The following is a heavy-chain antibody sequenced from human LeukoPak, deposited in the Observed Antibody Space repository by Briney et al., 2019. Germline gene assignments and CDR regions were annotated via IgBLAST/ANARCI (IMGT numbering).Heavy chain of an antibody. CDR3: ASHFCSSSTCYTNYFDY. J-gene: IGHJ4*02. Sequence: GGSLRLSCAASGFTFSSYAMSWVRQAPGKGLEWVPAISTSGGSIYYADSVKGRFTISRDNSKNTLYLQMNSLKAEDTALYYCASHFCSSSTCYTNYFDYWGQGTLVTVSS. CDR2: ISTSGGSI. CDR1: GFTFSSYA. D-gene: IGHD2-2*02. V-gene: IGHV3-23*01.